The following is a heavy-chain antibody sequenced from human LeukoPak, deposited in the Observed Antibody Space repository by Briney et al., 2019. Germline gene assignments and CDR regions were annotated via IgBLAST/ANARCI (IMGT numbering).Heavy chain of an antibody. CDR2: INAGNGNT. CDR1: GYTFTSYA. J-gene: IGHJ4*02. CDR3: ARDPLLGYCSSTSCYPPSYYFDY. Sequence: ASVKVSCKASGYTFTSYAMHWVRQAPGQRLEWMGWINAGNGNTKYSQKFQGRVTITRDTSASTAYMELSSLRSKDTAVYYCARDPLLGYCSSTSCYPPSYYFDYWGQGTLVTVSS. D-gene: IGHD2-2*01. V-gene: IGHV1-3*01.